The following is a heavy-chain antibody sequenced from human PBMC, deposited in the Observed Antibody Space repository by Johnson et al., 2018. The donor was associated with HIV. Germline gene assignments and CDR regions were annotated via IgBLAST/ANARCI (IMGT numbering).Heavy chain of an antibody. J-gene: IGHJ3*02. CDR1: GFTVSSNY. CDR3: ARDPFPRFYAFDI. CDR2: IYSGGST. V-gene: IGHV3-53*01. Sequence: VQLMESGGGLIQPGGSLRLSCAASGFTVSSNYMSWVRQAPGKGLEWVSVIYSGGSTYYTDSVKGSFTISRDNSNNTLYLQMNSLTAEDTAMYFCARDPFPRFYAFDIWGQGTMVTVSS.